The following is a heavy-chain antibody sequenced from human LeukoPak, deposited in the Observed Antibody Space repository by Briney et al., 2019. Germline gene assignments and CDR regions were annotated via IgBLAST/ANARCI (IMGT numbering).Heavy chain of an antibody. J-gene: IGHJ5*02. Sequence: PGGSLRLSCAASGFTFSSYAMSWVRQAPGKGLEWVSAISGSGGSTYYADSVKGRFTISRDNSKNTLYLQMNSLRAEDTAVYYCAKDRWYMRFLRPLLPENWFDPWGQGTLVTVSS. CDR1: GFTFSSYA. V-gene: IGHV3-23*01. D-gene: IGHD3-3*01. CDR3: AKDRWYMRFLRPLLPENWFDP. CDR2: ISGSGGST.